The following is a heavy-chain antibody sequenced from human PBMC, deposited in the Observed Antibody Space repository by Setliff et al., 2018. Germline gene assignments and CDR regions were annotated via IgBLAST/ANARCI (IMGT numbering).Heavy chain of an antibody. D-gene: IGHD3-16*02. V-gene: IGHV7-4-1*02. CDR3: ARASRFATIVWKGDYYMDV. CDR1: GGTFNSYA. CDR2: INTNTGNP. J-gene: IGHJ6*03. Sequence: ASVKVSCKASGGTFNSYAISWVRQAPGQGLEWMGWINTNTGNPSYAQGFTGRFVFSLDTSVSTAYLQISSLKPEDTAMYYCARASRFATIVWKGDYYMDVWGKGTTVTVSS.